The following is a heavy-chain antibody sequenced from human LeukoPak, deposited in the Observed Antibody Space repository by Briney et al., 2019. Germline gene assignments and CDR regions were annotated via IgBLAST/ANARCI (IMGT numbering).Heavy chain of an antibody. D-gene: IGHD3-10*01. CDR3: AREITMVRGVIDYYGMDV. CDR2: ISSSSSYI. J-gene: IGHJ6*02. Sequence: GGSLRLSCAASGFTFSSYSMNWVRQAPGKGLEWVSSISSSSSYIYYADSVKGRFTISRDNAKNSLYLQMNSLRAEDTAVYYCAREITMVRGVIDYYGMDVWGQGTTVTVSS. CDR1: GFTFSSYS. V-gene: IGHV3-21*01.